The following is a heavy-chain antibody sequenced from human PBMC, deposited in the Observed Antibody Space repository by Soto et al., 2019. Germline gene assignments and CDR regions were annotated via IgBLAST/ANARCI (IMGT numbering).Heavy chain of an antibody. V-gene: IGHV1-18*01. CDR2: ISAYNGNT. Sequence: QVQLVQSGAEVKKPGASVKVSCKASGYTFTSYGISWVRQAPGQGLEWMGWISAYNGNTNYAQKLQGRVTMTTDTSTRTPYMELGSLRSDATAVYYCARDLGVLWFGESTQYYYYYGMDVWAQGTTVTVSS. J-gene: IGHJ6*02. D-gene: IGHD3-10*01. CDR3: ARDLGVLWFGESTQYYYYYGMDV. CDR1: GYTFTSYG.